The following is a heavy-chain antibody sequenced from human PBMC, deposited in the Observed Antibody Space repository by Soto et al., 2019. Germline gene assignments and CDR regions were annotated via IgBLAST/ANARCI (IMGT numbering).Heavy chain of an antibody. D-gene: IGHD6-19*01. CDR3: TTEPPFGSSGWYY. J-gene: IGHJ4*02. Sequence: PGGSLRLSCAASGFTFSNAWMNWVRQAPGKGLEWVGRIKSKTDGGTTDYAAPVKGRFTISRDDSKNTLYLQMNSLKTEDTAVYYCTTEPPFGSSGWYYWGQGTLVTVSS. V-gene: IGHV3-15*07. CDR1: GFTFSNAW. CDR2: IKSKTDGGTT.